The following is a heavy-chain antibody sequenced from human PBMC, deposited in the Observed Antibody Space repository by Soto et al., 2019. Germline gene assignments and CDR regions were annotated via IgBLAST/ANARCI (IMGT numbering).Heavy chain of an antibody. D-gene: IGHD3-3*01. Sequence: QVQLVESGGGVVQPGRSLRLSCAASGFTFRDYGMNWVRQAPGRGLEWVAVISYDGLNKFYSDSVKGRFAISRDNYKNTVYLQMNSLRTEDTSVYYCSIVGGSDSWSVSQGQYYLGYWGQGTLVTVSP. CDR1: GFTFRDYG. J-gene: IGHJ4*02. CDR2: ISYDGLNK. CDR3: SIVGGSDSWSVSQGQYYLGY. V-gene: IGHV3-30*03.